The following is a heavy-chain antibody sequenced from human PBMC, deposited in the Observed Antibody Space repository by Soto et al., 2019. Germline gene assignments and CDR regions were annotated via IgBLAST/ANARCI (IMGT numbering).Heavy chain of an antibody. J-gene: IGHJ5*02. D-gene: IGHD6-19*01. CDR1: GGIFNMYS. Sequence: SVKVSCKASGGIFNMYSFSWVRQPPGQGLEWMGGINPISGPANYAQKFQARVTITADRSANTVYLQLTSLKSEDTAVYYCARKRAIAVAGSFDTWGQGTRVT. V-gene: IGHV1-69*06. CDR2: INPISGPA. CDR3: ARKRAIAVAGSFDT.